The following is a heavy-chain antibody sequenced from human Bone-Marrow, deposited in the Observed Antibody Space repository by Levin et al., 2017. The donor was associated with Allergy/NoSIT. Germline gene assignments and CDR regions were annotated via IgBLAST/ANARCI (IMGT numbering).Heavy chain of an antibody. Sequence: ASVKVSCKPSGYIFSAYNIQWVRQAPGQGLEWMGWINPYSGATTYAQKFQGRVTMTRDTSISTVYMEMSRLTTNDTAVFYCARRYCSGGSCHPDYWGQGTLLTVSS. CDR2: INPYSGAT. J-gene: IGHJ4*02. D-gene: IGHD2-15*01. CDR1: GYIFSAYN. CDR3: ARRYCSGGSCHPDY. V-gene: IGHV1-2*02.